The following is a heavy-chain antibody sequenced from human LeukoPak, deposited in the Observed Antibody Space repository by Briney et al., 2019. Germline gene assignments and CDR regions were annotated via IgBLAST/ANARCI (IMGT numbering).Heavy chain of an antibody. Sequence: ASVKVSCKASGYTFTSYGISWVRQAPGQGLEWMGWISAYNGNTNYAQKLQGRVTMTRDTSTSTVYMELSSLRSEDTAVYYCARGVGSYRLYYMDVWGKGTTVTVSS. D-gene: IGHD1-26*01. V-gene: IGHV1-18*01. CDR1: GYTFTSYG. J-gene: IGHJ6*03. CDR3: ARGVGSYRLYYMDV. CDR2: ISAYNGNT.